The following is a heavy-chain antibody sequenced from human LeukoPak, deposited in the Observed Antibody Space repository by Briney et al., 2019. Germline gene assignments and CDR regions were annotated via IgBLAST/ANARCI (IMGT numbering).Heavy chain of an antibody. CDR2: IYYSGST. V-gene: IGHV4-39*01. CDR3: ARRITIFGVVIAGWFDP. CDR1: GGSISSSSYY. Sequence: PSETLSLTCTVSGGSISSSSYYWGWIRQPPGKGLEWIGSIYYSGSTYYNPSLKSRVTISVDTSKSQFSLKLSSVTAADTAVYYCARRITIFGVVIAGWFDPWGQGTLVTVSS. D-gene: IGHD3-3*01. J-gene: IGHJ5*02.